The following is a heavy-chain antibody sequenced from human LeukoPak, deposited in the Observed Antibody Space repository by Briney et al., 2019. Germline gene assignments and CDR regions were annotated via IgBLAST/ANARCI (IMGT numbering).Heavy chain of an antibody. Sequence: SGGSLRLSCADSGFTFSSYWMHWVRQAPGKGLVWVSRINGDASSTAYADSVKGRFTISRDNAKNTLYLQMNSLRAEDTAVYYCARTNYDILTGYNPYFDYWGQGTLVTVSS. CDR2: INGDASST. D-gene: IGHD3-9*01. CDR3: ARTNYDILTGYNPYFDY. CDR1: GFTFSSYW. V-gene: IGHV3-74*01. J-gene: IGHJ4*02.